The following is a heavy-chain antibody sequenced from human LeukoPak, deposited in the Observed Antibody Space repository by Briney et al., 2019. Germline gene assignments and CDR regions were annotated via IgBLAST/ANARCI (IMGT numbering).Heavy chain of an antibody. CDR3: ARVVLYYDFWSAYFHD. V-gene: IGHV3-66*01. CDR1: GFTVSSNY. J-gene: IGHJ4*02. CDR2: IYSGGST. D-gene: IGHD3-3*01. Sequence: PGGSLRLSCAASGFTVSSNYMSWVRQAPGKGLEWVSVIYSGGSTYYADSVKGRLTLSRDNSKNTLCLQMNSLRAEDTAVYYCARVVLYYDFWSAYFHDWGQGTLVTVSS.